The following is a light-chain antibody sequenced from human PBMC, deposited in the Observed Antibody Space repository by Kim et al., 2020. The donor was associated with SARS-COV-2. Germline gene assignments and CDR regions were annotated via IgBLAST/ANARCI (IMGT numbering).Light chain of an antibody. Sequence: DIQMTQSPSSLSASVGDRVTITCRASHDINIFLNWFQQKPGEAPKLLISDASSLETGLPSRFSGSGSGTYFTFTISSLQPGDVATYYCQQFDTLPLTFSGGTKVDIK. J-gene: IGKJ4*01. CDR2: DAS. V-gene: IGKV1-33*01. CDR3: QQFDTLPLT. CDR1: HDINIF.